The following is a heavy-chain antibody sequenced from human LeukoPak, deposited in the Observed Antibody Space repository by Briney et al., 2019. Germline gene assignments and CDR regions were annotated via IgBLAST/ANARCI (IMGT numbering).Heavy chain of an antibody. V-gene: IGHV3-30*18. CDR1: GVTFSTDG. CDR3: AKDRSNWKEFDS. CDR2: MSSDGNNK. J-gene: IGHJ4*02. Sequence: GGSVRLSCAASGVTFSTDGIHWVRRAPGKGLECVEIMSSDGNNKYYGDSVKGRFIISRDNSKNTLYLQLNSLRADDTAVYYCAKDRSNWKEFDSWGQGTLVTVSS. D-gene: IGHD1-1*01.